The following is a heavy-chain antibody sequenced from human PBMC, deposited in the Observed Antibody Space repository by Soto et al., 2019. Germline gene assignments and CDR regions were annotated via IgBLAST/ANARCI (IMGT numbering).Heavy chain of an antibody. D-gene: IGHD4-4*01. Sequence: QVQLQQWGAGLLKPSETLSLTCAVYGGSFSGYYWSWIRQPPGKGLEWIGEINHSGSTNYNPSLTRRVTISVDTSKNQFSLKLSSVTAADTAVYYCARVQRRSNLPDYWGQGTLVTVSS. J-gene: IGHJ4*02. CDR1: GGSFSGYY. CDR3: ARVQRRSNLPDY. CDR2: INHSGST. V-gene: IGHV4-34*01.